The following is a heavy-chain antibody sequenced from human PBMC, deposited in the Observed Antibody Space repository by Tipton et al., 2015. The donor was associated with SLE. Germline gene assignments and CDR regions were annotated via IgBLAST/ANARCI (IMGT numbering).Heavy chain of an antibody. D-gene: IGHD3-3*01. J-gene: IGHJ5*02. Sequence: TLSLTCTVSGGSISSHYWSWIRQPPGKRLEWIGHVHSSGSTFYNPSLKSRVTISMDTSKNQVSLRMTSVTAADTAVYYCATRGYDFLSWFDPWGQGTPVTVSS. CDR1: GGSISSHY. V-gene: IGHV4-59*11. CDR2: VHSSGST. CDR3: ATRGYDFLSWFDP.